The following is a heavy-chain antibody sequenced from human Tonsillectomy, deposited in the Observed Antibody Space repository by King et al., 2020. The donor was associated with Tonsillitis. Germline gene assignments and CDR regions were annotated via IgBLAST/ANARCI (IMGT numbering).Heavy chain of an antibody. D-gene: IGHD4-17*01. CDR3: ARGGGDYARRNWFDP. Sequence: QLVQSGAEVKKPGASVKVSCKASGYTFTGYYIHWVRQAPGQGLEWMGWINPNSGGTNYAQKFQGRVTMTRDTSITTAYMELSRLRFDATAVYYCARGGGDYARRNWFDPWGQGTLVTVSS. V-gene: IGHV1-2*02. CDR2: INPNSGGT. J-gene: IGHJ5*02. CDR1: GYTFTGYY.